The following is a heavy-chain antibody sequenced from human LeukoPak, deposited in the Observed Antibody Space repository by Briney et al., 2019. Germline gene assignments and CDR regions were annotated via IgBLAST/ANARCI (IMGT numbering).Heavy chain of an antibody. J-gene: IGHJ4*02. CDR1: GFTFSSYG. Sequence: GGSLRLSCAASGFTFSSYGTHWVRQAPGKGLEWVAFIRYDGSNKYYADSVKGRFTISRDNSKNTLYLQMNSLRAGDTAVYYCAKDPSYFGDGVDYWGQGTLVTVSS. CDR2: IRYDGSNK. CDR3: AKDPSYFGDGVDY. V-gene: IGHV3-30*02. D-gene: IGHD1-26*01.